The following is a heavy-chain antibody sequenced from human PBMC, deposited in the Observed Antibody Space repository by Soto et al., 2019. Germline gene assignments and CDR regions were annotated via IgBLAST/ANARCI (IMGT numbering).Heavy chain of an antibody. Sequence: QVQLVESGGGEVQPGGSLRLSCAASGFTFSRHAIHWVRLTPGRGLEWVLAISRDGSYINYTDSVKGRFTVSRDNCKNTVFVQMNRLIPDDTALYFCARTRNGGVADSFVSCGQGTRVTVSS. D-gene: IGHD3-3*01. CDR2: ISRDGSYI. J-gene: IGHJ5*01. V-gene: IGHV3-30*04. CDR3: ARTRNGGVADSFVS. CDR1: GFTFSRHA.